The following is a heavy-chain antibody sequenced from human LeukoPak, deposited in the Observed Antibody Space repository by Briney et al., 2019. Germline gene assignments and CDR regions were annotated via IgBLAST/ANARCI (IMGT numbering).Heavy chain of an antibody. CDR2: IYPGDSDT. CDR1: GYDFTSRW. D-gene: IGHD6-13*01. Sequence: GESLKISCNGSGYDFTSRWIVLVRQMPGKGLEWMGIIYPGDSDTRYSPSFQGQVTISADKSIYTAYLQWSSLKASDTAMYYCARRAAYSSTWYYFDYWGQGTLVTVSS. V-gene: IGHV5-51*01. CDR3: ARRAAYSSTWYYFDY. J-gene: IGHJ4*02.